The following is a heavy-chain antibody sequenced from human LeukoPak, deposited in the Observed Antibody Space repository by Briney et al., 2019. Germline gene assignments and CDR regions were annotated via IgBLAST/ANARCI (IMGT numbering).Heavy chain of an antibody. CDR2: INPSGGST. V-gene: IGHV1-46*01. CDR3: AREGMITFGGVIRGYYYGMDV. Sequence: ASVKVSCKASGYTFTSYCMHWVRHAPGQGLESMGIINPSGGSTSYAQKFQGRVTMTRDTSTSTVYMELSSLRSEDTAVYYCAREGMITFGGVIRGYYYGMDVWGQGTTVTVSS. J-gene: IGHJ6*02. D-gene: IGHD3-16*02. CDR1: GYTFTSYC.